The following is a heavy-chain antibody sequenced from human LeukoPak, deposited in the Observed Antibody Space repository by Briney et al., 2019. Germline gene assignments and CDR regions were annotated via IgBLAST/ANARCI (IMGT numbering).Heavy chain of an antibody. J-gene: IGHJ4*02. V-gene: IGHV3-7*03. CDR3: ARDLAYYFDY. CDR1: GFTFSSYA. Sequence: GGSLRLSCAASGFTFSSYAMHWVRQAPGKGLEWVANIKQDGSEKYYVDSVKGRFTISRDNAKNSLYLQMNSLRAEDTAVYYCARDLAYYFDYWGQGTLVTVSS. CDR2: IKQDGSEK.